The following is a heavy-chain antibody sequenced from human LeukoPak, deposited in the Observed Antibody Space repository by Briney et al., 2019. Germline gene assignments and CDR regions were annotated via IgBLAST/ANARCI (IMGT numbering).Heavy chain of an antibody. D-gene: IGHD5-18*01. V-gene: IGHV4-59*01. Sequence: SETLSLTCTVSGGSISSYYWSWIRQPQGKGLEWIGYIYYSGSTNYNPSLKSRVTISVDTSKNQFPLKLSSVTAADTAVYYCTRGYSYGQYYYYYMDVWGKGSTVTVSS. CDR1: GGSISSYY. CDR3: TRGYSYGQYYYYYMDV. CDR2: IYYSGST. J-gene: IGHJ6*03.